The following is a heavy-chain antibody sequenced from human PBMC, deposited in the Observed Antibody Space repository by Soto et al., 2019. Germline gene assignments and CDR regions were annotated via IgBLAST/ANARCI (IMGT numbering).Heavy chain of an antibody. J-gene: IGHJ6*02. Sequence: ASVKVSCKASGGTFSSYTISWVRQAPGQGLEWMGGIIPIFGTANYAQKFQGRVTITADESTSTAYMELSSLRSEDTAVYYCASRRHCSSTSCYHYYYYYGMDVWAQGTTVTVSS. D-gene: IGHD2-2*01. CDR3: ASRRHCSSTSCYHYYYYYGMDV. V-gene: IGHV1-69*13. CDR2: IIPIFGTA. CDR1: GGTFSSYT.